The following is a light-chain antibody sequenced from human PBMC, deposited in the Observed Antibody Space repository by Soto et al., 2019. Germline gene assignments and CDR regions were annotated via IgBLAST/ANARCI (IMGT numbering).Light chain of an antibody. CDR2: AAS. V-gene: IGKV3-20*01. CDR3: QQYGISPPWT. J-gene: IGKJ1*01. Sequence: EIVLTQSPGSLSLSPGERATLSCRASQSVSSRYLGWYQQKPGQAPRLLIYAASSRATGIPDRFSGSGSGTDFTLTISRLKPEDFAVYYCQQYGISPPWTFGQGTKVEIK. CDR1: QSVSSRY.